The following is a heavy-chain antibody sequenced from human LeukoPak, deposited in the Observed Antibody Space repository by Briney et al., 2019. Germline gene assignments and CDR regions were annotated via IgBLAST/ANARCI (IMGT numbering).Heavy chain of an antibody. CDR2: IIPIFGTA. CDR1: GGTFSSYA. Sequence: VASVKVSCKASGGTFSSYAISWVRQAPGQGLEWMGGIIPIFGTANYAQKFQGRVTITTDESTSTAYMELSSLRSEDMAVYYCARCPDFWSAKAYYYYMDVWGKGTTVTVSS. CDR3: ARCPDFWSAKAYYYYMDV. D-gene: IGHD3-3*01. J-gene: IGHJ6*03. V-gene: IGHV1-69*05.